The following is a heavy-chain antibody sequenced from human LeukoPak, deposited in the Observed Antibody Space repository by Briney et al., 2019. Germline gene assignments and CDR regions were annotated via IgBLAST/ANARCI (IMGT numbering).Heavy chain of an antibody. CDR2: IIPIFGTA. J-gene: IGHJ4*02. Sequence: SVKVAFKASGGTFISYAISWVRQAPGQGLEWMGRIIPIFGTANYAQKVQGRVTITTDESTSTDHMELSSLRSEDTAVYYCASEVHRYCSGGSCYFNDWGQGTLVTVSS. D-gene: IGHD2-15*01. V-gene: IGHV1-69*05. CDR3: ASEVHRYCSGGSCYFND. CDR1: GGTFISYA.